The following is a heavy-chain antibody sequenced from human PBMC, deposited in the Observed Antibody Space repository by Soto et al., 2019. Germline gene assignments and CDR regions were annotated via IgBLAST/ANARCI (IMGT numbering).Heavy chain of an antibody. D-gene: IGHD3-3*01. CDR3: ARGFPHYDFWSGHSYGMDV. V-gene: IGHV4-59*01. CDR1: GGPISSYY. CDR2: IYYSGST. J-gene: IGHJ6*02. Sequence: SETLSLTCTVSGGPISSYYWSWIRQPPGKGLEWIGYIYYSGSTNYNPSLKSRVTISVDTSKNQFSLKLSSVTAADTAVYYCARGFPHYDFWSGHSYGMDVWGQGTTVTVSS.